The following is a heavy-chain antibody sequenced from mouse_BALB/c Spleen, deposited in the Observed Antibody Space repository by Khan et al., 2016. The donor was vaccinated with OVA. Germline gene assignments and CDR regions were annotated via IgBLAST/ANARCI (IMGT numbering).Heavy chain of an antibody. CDR2: IRNSGNT. D-gene: IGHD2-1*01. CDR1: GSSIPSDYA. J-gene: IGHJ1*01. Sequence: EVQLVETGPGLVKPSQSLALTYTVSGSSIPSDYAWNWIRQFPGSKLEWMGYIRNSGNTSYNPSLKSRITITRDTSKNQFFLQLNSVTTEDTATYYCARDGNWYFDVWGAGTTVTVSS. V-gene: IGHV3-2*02. CDR3: ARDGNWYFDV.